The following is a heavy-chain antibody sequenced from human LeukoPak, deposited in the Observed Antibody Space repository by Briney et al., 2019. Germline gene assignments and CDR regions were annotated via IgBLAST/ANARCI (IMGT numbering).Heavy chain of an antibody. J-gene: IGHJ5*02. CDR1: GFTFSSYA. CDR2: ISSSSSYI. V-gene: IGHV3-21*01. D-gene: IGHD3-10*01. Sequence: PGGSLRLSCAASGFTFSSYAMSWVRQAPGKGLEWVSSISSSSSYIYYADSVKGRFTISRDNAKNSLYLQMNSLRAEDTAVYYCARDSGRDYGSGSYYFLVGVPGFDPWGQGTLVTVSS. CDR3: ARDSGRDYGSGSYYFLVGVPGFDP.